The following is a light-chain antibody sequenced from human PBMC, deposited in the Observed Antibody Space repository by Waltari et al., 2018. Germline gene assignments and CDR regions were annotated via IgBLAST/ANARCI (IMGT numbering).Light chain of an antibody. CDR1: SSDVGAYNY. J-gene: IGLJ1*01. CDR3: SSYTGSTNNLYV. V-gene: IGLV2-8*01. Sequence: QSALTRPPSASGSPGQSVAISCTGTSSDVGAYNYVSWYQQHPGKAPKLIIYDVTKRPSGVPDRFSGSKSGNTASPTVSGLQADDEADYHCSSYTGSTNNLYVFGTGTKVTVL. CDR2: DVT.